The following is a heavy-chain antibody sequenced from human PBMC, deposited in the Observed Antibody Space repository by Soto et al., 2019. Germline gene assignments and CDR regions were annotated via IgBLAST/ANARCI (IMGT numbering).Heavy chain of an antibody. J-gene: IGHJ4*02. CDR3: ARAIQLWLLVDY. CDR1: GFTFSSYA. D-gene: IGHD5-18*01. Sequence: QVQLVESGGGVVQPGRSLRLSCAASGFTFSSYAMHWVRQAPGKGLEWVAVISYDGSNKYYADSVKGRFTISRDNSKNTLYLQMNSLRAEDTAVYYCARAIQLWLLVDYWGQGTLVTVSS. CDR2: ISYDGSNK. V-gene: IGHV3-30-3*01.